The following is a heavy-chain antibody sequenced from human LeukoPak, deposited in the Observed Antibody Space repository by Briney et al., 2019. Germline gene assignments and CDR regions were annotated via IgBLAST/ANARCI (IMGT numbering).Heavy chain of an antibody. CDR1: GITLSNYG. V-gene: IGHV3-23*01. CDR2: ISDSGGST. D-gene: IGHD3/OR15-3a*01. J-gene: IGHJ4*02. CDR3: AKRGVVIRVILVGFHKEAYYFES. Sequence: GGSLRLSCAVSGITLSNYGMSWVRQAPGKGLEWVAGISDSGGSTNYADSVKGRFTVSRDNPKNTLYLQMNSLRAEDTAFYFCAKRGVVIRVILVGFHKEAYYFESWGQGALVTVSS.